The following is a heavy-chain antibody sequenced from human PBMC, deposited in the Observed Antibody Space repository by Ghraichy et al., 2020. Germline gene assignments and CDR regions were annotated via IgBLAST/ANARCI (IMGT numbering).Heavy chain of an antibody. CDR3: ARHRLGGSPDFDS. CDR2: VYYSGNT. J-gene: IGHJ4*02. V-gene: IGHV4-39*01. CDR1: GGSISSSRSYY. D-gene: IGHD1-26*01. Sequence: SETLSLTCTVSGGSISSSRSYYWGWIRQPPGKGLEWIGSVYYSGNTYDNPSLKSRVTISVDTAKNQFSLKLGSVTAADTAVYYCARHRLGGSPDFDSWGQGTLVTVSS.